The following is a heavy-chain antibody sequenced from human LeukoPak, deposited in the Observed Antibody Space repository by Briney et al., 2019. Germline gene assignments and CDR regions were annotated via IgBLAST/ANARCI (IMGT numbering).Heavy chain of an antibody. J-gene: IGHJ3*02. Sequence: GASVKVSCKASGYTFTSYDINWVRQATGQGLEWMGWMNPNSGNTGYAQKFQGRVTITRNTSISTAYMELSSLRSEDTAVYYCARGSYYDSSGHHDAFDIWGQGTMVTVSS. CDR1: GYTFTSYD. CDR2: MNPNSGNT. V-gene: IGHV1-8*03. D-gene: IGHD3-22*01. CDR3: ARGSYYDSSGHHDAFDI.